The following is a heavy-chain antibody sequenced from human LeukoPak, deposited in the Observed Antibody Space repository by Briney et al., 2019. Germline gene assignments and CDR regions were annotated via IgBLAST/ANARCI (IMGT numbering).Heavy chain of an antibody. V-gene: IGHV3-21*01. D-gene: IGHD3-22*01. Sequence: GGSLRLSCAASGFTFNSYSMNWFRQGPGKGLEWVSTIDFSVDYIYYAGSLKGRFTISRDNAKNSLYLQMNSLRADDTAVYYCATYYYDSSGRRYNWFDPWGQGTLVTVSS. CDR1: GFTFNSYS. J-gene: IGHJ5*02. CDR2: IDFSVDYI. CDR3: ATYYYDSSGRRYNWFDP.